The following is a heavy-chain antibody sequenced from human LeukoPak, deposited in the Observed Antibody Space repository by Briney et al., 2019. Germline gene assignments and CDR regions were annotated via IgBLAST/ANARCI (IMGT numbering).Heavy chain of an antibody. CDR2: IYTSGST. CDR3: ARHRDSSSWYY. Sequence: PSQTLSLTCTVSGGSISSGSYYWSWIRQPAGKGLEWIGRIYTSGSTNYNPSLKSRVTISVDTSKNQFSLKLSSVTAADTAVYCCARHRDSSSWYYWGQGTLVTVSS. D-gene: IGHD6-13*01. J-gene: IGHJ4*02. V-gene: IGHV4-61*02. CDR1: GGSISSGSYY.